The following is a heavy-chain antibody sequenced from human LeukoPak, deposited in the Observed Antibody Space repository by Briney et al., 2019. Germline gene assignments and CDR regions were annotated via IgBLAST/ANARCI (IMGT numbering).Heavy chain of an antibody. V-gene: IGHV3-48*02. Sequence: TGGSLRLSCAASGFPFNTYSMNWVRQAPGKGLEWVSYISSSSSPIYYADSVRGRFTISRDNAKNSVYLEMNSLRDEDTAVYYCVRSMFVDPWGQGTLVTVSS. CDR3: VRSMFVDP. CDR1: GFPFNTYS. D-gene: IGHD3-10*02. CDR2: ISSSSSPI. J-gene: IGHJ5*02.